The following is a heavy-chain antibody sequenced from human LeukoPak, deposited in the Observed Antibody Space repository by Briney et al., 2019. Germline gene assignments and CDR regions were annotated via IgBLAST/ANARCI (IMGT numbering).Heavy chain of an antibody. V-gene: IGHV4-38-2*01. CDR2: MYQSGST. D-gene: IGHD3-3*01. J-gene: IGHJ4*02. Sequence: SSETLSLTCAVSGYSISSGYYWGWIRQPPGKGLQWIASMYQSGSTNYNPSLKSRVTISVDTSKNQFSLKLSSVTAADTAVYYCARILYDFWSGYPLYYFDYWGQGTLVTVSS. CDR3: ARILYDFWSGYPLYYFDY. CDR1: GYSISSGYY.